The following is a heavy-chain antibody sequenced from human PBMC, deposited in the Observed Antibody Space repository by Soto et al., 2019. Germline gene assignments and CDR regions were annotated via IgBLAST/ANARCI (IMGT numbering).Heavy chain of an antibody. CDR1: GGSISSYY. Sequence: SETLSLTCTVSGGSISSYYWSWIRQPPGKGLEWIGYIYYSGSTNYNPSLKSRVTISVDTSKSQFSLKLSSVTAADTAVYYCAGGGDILTGPYYYYGMDVWGQGTTVTVSS. V-gene: IGHV4-59*01. J-gene: IGHJ6*02. CDR3: AGGGDILTGPYYYYGMDV. D-gene: IGHD3-9*01. CDR2: IYYSGST.